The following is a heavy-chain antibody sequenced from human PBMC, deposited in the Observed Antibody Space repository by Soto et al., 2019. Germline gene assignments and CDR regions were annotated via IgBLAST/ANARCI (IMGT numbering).Heavy chain of an antibody. V-gene: IGHV5-51*01. CDR2: IYPGDSDT. CDR3: ARMRALYCSGGSCYDAPYNWFDP. Sequence: GESLKISCKGSGYSFTSYWIGWVRQMPGKGLEWMGIIYPGDSDTRYSPSFQGQVTISADKSISTAYLQWSSLKASDTAMYYCARMRALYCSGGSCYDAPYNWFDPWGQGTLVTVS. D-gene: IGHD2-15*01. CDR1: GYSFTSYW. J-gene: IGHJ5*02.